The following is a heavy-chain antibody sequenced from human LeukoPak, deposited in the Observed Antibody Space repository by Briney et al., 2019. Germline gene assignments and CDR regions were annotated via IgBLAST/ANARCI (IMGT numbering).Heavy chain of an antibody. D-gene: IGHD3-9*01. CDR1: GFTVSSNY. CDR3: ASSYDILTGP. CDR2: TYSGGST. V-gene: IGHV3-53*01. J-gene: IGHJ4*02. Sequence: GGSLRVSCAASGFTVSSNYMSWVRQAPGKGLEWVSLTYSGGSTYYADSVKGRFTISRDNAKNSLYLQMNSLRAEDTAVYYCASSYDILTGPWGQGTLVTVSS.